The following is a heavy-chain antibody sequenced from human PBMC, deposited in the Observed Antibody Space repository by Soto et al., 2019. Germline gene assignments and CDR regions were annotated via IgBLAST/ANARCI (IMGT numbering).Heavy chain of an antibody. CDR1: GFTFSNFA. V-gene: IGHV3-23*01. CDR3: ATGGGGYRWFDP. CDR2: IGSSGGDT. Sequence: GGSLRLSCAASGFTFSNFAMSWVRQTPAKGLEWVSAIGSSGGDTYYADSVKGRFTVSRDNSKNTLYLQMNSLRAEDTALYYCATGGGGYRWFDPWGQGTLVTVSS. D-gene: IGHD1-26*01. J-gene: IGHJ5*02.